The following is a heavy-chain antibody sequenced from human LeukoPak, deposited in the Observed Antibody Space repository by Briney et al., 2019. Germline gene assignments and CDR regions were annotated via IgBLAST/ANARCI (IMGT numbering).Heavy chain of an antibody. Sequence: GESLKISCKGSGYNLANYWIGWVRQMPEKGLEWMGIISPGDSNITYSPSFQGQVTISADKSISTAYLQWSGLKASDTAIYYCARRRGSSSLDYWGQGTLVAVSS. CDR3: ARRRGSSSLDY. CDR2: ISPGDSNI. CDR1: GYNLANYW. V-gene: IGHV5-51*01. D-gene: IGHD6-6*01. J-gene: IGHJ4*02.